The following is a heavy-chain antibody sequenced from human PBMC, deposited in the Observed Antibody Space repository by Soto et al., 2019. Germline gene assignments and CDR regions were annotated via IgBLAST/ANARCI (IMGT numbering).Heavy chain of an antibody. D-gene: IGHD2-2*01. CDR3: AREHVPRSGSVVVPEARGYYYGMDV. J-gene: IGHJ6*02. V-gene: IGHV1-69*06. CDR1: GGTLSSYA. CDR2: IVPIFGTA. Sequence: QVHLVQSGAEVREPGSSMKVSCKASGGTLSSYAISWVRQAPGQGLEWMGGIVPIFGTANYAQKFQGRVTITADKTTSTGNVEQSSLRSEDTAVYYGAREHVPRSGSVVVPEARGYYYGMDVWGQGTTGTGSS.